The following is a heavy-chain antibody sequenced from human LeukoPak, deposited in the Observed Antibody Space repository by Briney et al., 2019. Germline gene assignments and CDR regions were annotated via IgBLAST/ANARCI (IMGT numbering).Heavy chain of an antibody. V-gene: IGHV4-39*01. CDR1: GGSISSSSSY. CDR2: VRYSGKT. D-gene: IGHD3-22*01. Sequence: SGTLSLTCTVSGGSISSSSSYSGWIRQPPGKGLEWIGSVRYSGKTYYNPSLKSRVTMSLDTSKNQFSLRLTSVTAADTAVYSCARHYYDSSGLAYYFDYWGQGTLVTVSS. CDR3: ARHYYDSSGLAYYFDY. J-gene: IGHJ4*02.